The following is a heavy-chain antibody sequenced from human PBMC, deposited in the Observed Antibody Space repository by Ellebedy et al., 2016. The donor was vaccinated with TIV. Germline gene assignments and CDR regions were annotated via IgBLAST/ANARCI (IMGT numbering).Heavy chain of an antibody. J-gene: IGHJ5*01. D-gene: IGHD4-17*01. CDR3: ARRGSYGDYAVQINNWFDS. CDR1: GFSFRSYW. V-gene: IGHV3-7*01. Sequence: GESLKISCAASGFSFRSYWMSWVRQVPGKGLEWVANIRDDSEKYYVDSVKGRFTISRDNSKNSLYLQMHSSRVEDTAVYYCARRGSYGDYAVQINNWFDSWGQGTLVTVSS. CDR2: IRDDSEK.